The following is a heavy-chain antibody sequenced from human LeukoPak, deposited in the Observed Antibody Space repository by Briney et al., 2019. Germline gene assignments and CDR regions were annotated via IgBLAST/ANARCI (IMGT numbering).Heavy chain of an antibody. CDR2: IYSGGTT. V-gene: IGHV3-23*03. D-gene: IGHD5-24*01. Sequence: GGSLRLSCAASGFTFSNYAMSWVRQAPGKGLEWVSVIYSGGTTYYADSVKGRFTFSRDNSKNTLYLQMNGLRAEDTAVYYCAKEGRDVKNARYGMDVWGQGTTVTVSS. CDR3: AKEGRDVKNARYGMDV. CDR1: GFTFSNYA. J-gene: IGHJ6*02.